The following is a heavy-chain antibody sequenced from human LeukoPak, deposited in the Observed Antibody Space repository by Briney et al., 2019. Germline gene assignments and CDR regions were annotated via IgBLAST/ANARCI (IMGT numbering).Heavy chain of an antibody. Sequence: SETLSLTCTVSGGSISSYYWTWIRQSPGRGLEGIGYIDHNGDTNYNPALKSRVTVSVDTSKNQFSLRLTSVTAADTAVYFCARQTSWFGESRKNWFDSWGQGALVTVSS. V-gene: IGHV4-59*08. CDR3: ARQTSWFGESRKNWFDS. D-gene: IGHD3-10*01. CDR1: GGSISSYY. CDR2: IDHNGDT. J-gene: IGHJ5*01.